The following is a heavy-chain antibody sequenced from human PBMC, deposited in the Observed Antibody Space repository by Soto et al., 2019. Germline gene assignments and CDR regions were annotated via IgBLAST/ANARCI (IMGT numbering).Heavy chain of an antibody. J-gene: IGHJ6*02. V-gene: IGHV1-18*01. Sequence: QVPLVQSGLEVKKPGASVKVSCKASGYSFTNFGFNWVRQAPGPGLEWMGWVSNYNGNRKYAEKFQGRGTMTTDTSANTAYMDLGSLRSDDTALYYWASGKMVRGPRPQYYFYFGMDVWGQGTTLSVSS. CDR2: VSNYNGNR. CDR1: GYSFTNFG. D-gene: IGHD3-10*01. CDR3: ASGKMVRGPRPQYYFYFGMDV.